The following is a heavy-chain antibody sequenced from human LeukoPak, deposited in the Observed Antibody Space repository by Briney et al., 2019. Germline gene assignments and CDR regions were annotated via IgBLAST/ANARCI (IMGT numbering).Heavy chain of an antibody. D-gene: IGHD3-10*01. CDR2: IYPGDSDT. J-gene: IGHJ4*02. V-gene: IGHV5-51*01. CDR1: GYNFTIYW. CDR3: ARLLGFGELSDPYYFDY. Sequence: GESLKISCKGSGYNFTIYWIGWVRQMPGKGLEWMGIIYPGDSDTRYSPSFQGQVTISADKSISTAYLQWSSLTASDTAMYYCARLLGFGELSDPYYFDYWGQGTLVTVSS.